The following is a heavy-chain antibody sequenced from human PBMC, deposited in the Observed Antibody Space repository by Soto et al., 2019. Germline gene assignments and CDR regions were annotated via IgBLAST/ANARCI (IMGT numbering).Heavy chain of an antibody. J-gene: IGHJ4*02. Sequence: GGSLRLSCAASGFTFDDYAMHWVRQAPGKGLEWVSGISWNSGSIGYADSVKGRFTISRDNAKNSLYLQMNSLRAEDKALYYCAKDSYYDILTGYYDYWGQGTLVTVSS. CDR3: AKDSYYDILTGYYDY. CDR2: ISWNSGSI. CDR1: GFTFDDYA. D-gene: IGHD3-9*01. V-gene: IGHV3-9*01.